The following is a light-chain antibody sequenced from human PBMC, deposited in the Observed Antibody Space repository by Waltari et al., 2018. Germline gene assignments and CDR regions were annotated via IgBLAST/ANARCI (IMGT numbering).Light chain of an antibody. V-gene: IGLV1-40*01. CDR1: RPNTGPAAA. Sequence: SGLTQPPSVSAGPGHRVTISCTWSRPNTGPAAAVHCYQVLPRTAPKLLIYGNKNRPSGVAYRFSGSKSGTSASLAITGLQAEDEADYYCLSCDSSLRGSLFGGGTKLTVL. J-gene: IGLJ2*01. CDR3: LSCDSSLRGSL. CDR2: GNK.